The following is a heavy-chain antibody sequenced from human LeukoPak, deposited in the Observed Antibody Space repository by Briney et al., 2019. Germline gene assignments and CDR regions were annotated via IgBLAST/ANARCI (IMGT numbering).Heavy chain of an antibody. CDR2: IGGGGYTT. CDR3: AEVESSYCRI. Sequence: PGGSLRLSCVASGLTFGNYGMNWVCQAPGKGLEWVSSIGGGGYTTYYADSVRGRFTISRDNSKNSMYLQMSSLRAEDTAICYCAEVESSYCRIWGQGTLVTVSS. J-gene: IGHJ4*01. CDR1: GLTFGNYG. V-gene: IGHV3-23*01. D-gene: IGHD3-10*01.